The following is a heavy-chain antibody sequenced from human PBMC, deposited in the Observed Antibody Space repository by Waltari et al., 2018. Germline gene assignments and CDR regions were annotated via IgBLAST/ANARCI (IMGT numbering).Heavy chain of an antibody. V-gene: IGHV1-8*01. CDR2: KNPNSGNT. Sequence: QVQLVQSGAEVKKPGASVKVSCKAAGYPFTSYAINWVRQAPGHGLEWMGWKNPNSGNTGYAQKFQGRVTMTRNTSISTAYMELSSLRSEDTAVYYCARGLTSRGSSWYFDPWGQGTLVTVSS. D-gene: IGHD6-13*01. J-gene: IGHJ5*02. CDR3: ARGLTSRGSSWYFDP. CDR1: GYPFTSYA.